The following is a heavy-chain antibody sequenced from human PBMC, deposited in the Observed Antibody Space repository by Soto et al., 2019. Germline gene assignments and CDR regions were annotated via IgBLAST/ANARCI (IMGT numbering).Heavy chain of an antibody. CDR3: ARVYSASVSWYNWFDP. CDR2: ISVFTGTT. V-gene: IGHV1-18*04. D-gene: IGHD2-8*01. Sequence: AASVKVSCKASGYTFSRYGISWVRQVPGQGLEWMGWISVFTGTTNYAQKFQGRVTMTTDTSTTTASMELRDLRSDDTALYYSARVYSASVSWYNWFDPWGQGTLVTVSS. J-gene: IGHJ5*02. CDR1: GYTFSRYG.